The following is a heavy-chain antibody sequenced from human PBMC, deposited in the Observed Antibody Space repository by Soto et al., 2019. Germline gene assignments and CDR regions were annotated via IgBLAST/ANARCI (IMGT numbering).Heavy chain of an antibody. CDR3: AKDGPYDTTIRAFDI. D-gene: IGHD3-22*01. CDR1: GFTFSSYD. Sequence: GGGLGLSCSPSGFTFSSYDMHWVRQAPGKGLEWVAVISYDGSNKYYADSVKGRFTISRDNSKNTLYLQMNSLRAEDTAVYYCAKDGPYDTTIRAFDIWGQGTMVTVSS. CDR2: ISYDGSNK. V-gene: IGHV3-30*18. J-gene: IGHJ3*02.